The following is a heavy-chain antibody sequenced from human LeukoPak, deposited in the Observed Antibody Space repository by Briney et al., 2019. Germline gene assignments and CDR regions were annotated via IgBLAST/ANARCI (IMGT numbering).Heavy chain of an antibody. CDR2: MNPNSGNT. CDR1: GYTFTSYD. D-gene: IGHD6-19*01. CDR3: AKDLIGYTSGWYGH. J-gene: IGHJ4*02. Sequence: ASVKVSCKASGYTFTSYDINWVRQATGQGLEWMGWMNPNSGNTGYAQKFQGRVTMTRNTSISTAYMELSSLRSEDTAVYYCAKDLIGYTSGWYGHWGQGTLVTVSS. V-gene: IGHV1-8*01.